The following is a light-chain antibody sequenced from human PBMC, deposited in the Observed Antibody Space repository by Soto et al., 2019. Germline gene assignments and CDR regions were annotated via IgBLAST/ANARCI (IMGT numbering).Light chain of an antibody. CDR2: GTR. V-gene: IGLV7-46*01. CDR1: TGAITSGHH. Sequence: QAVLTQQRSLTASRGGRVTLTCASSTGAITSGHHRYGFQQKPGQAPRRVIFGTRNTHSWTLARFSGSLLAGQAALTLSRAQPEDEAPYHGLPAFRGSWVFGGETQGTVL. CDR3: LPAFRGSWV. J-gene: IGLJ3*02.